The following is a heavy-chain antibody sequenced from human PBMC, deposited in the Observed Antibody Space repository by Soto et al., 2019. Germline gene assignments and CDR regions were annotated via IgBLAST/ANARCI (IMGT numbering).Heavy chain of an antibody. D-gene: IGHD6-19*01. V-gene: IGHV1-3*01. CDR1: GYTFTSYS. CDR2: IHGGNGET. J-gene: IGHJ4*02. CDR3: ARAVAVPADFDY. Sequence: GASVKVSCKASGYTFTSYSMHWVRQAPGQSLEWMGWIHGGNGETKYSQKFQGRVTITRDTSASTAYMELSSLRSEDTAVYYCARAVAVPADFDYWGQGTLVTVSS.